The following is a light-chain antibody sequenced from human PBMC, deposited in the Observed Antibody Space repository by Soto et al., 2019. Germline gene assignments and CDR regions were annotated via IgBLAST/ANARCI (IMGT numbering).Light chain of an antibody. V-gene: IGKV1-5*03. CDR2: KAS. CDR3: QQYNDNWT. Sequence: DIQMTQSPSTLSASVGDRVTITCRASQSISSWLAWYQQKPRTAPNLLIYKASTLQSGVPSRFSGSGSGTEFTLTISSLQPDDSATYYCQQYNDNWTFGQGTKVEIK. CDR1: QSISSW. J-gene: IGKJ1*01.